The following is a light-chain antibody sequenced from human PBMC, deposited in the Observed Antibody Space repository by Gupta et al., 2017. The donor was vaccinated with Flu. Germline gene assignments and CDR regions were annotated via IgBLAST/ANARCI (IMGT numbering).Light chain of an antibody. V-gene: IGLV2-23*02. CDR2: GVD. CDR1: SSDVGAYGL. CDR3: SSYTVIGARLV. J-gene: IGLJ2*01. Sequence: QSALTQPASVSGSPGQSITISCTGTSSDVGAYGLVSWYQQSPGKVHQLIIYGVDKRPSGISDRFSGSKAGKTASLTISGLQSEDEADYYCSSYTVIGARLVLGGGTKVTVL.